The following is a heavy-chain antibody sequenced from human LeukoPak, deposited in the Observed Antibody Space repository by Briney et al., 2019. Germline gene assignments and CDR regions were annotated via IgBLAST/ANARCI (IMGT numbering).Heavy chain of an antibody. Sequence: GASVKVSCKASGYTFTSYDINWVRQATGQGLEWMGWMNPNSGNTGYAQKFQGRVTMTEDTSTDTAYMELSSLRSEDTAVYYCATERRPIPFDYWGQGTLVTVSS. CDR1: GYTFTSYD. CDR2: MNPNSGNT. D-gene: IGHD1-1*01. J-gene: IGHJ4*02. V-gene: IGHV1-8*01. CDR3: ATERRPIPFDY.